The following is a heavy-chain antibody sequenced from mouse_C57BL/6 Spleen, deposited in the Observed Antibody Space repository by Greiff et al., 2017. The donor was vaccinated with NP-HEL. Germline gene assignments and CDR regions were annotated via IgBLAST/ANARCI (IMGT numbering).Heavy chain of an antibody. V-gene: IGHV1-80*01. D-gene: IGHD2-2*01. J-gene: IGHJ2*01. CDR2: IYPGDGDT. CDR3: ARVGLGDGYDGYYFDY. CDR1: GYAFSSYW. Sequence: QVQLQQSGAELVKPGASVKISCKASGYAFSSYWMNWVKQRPGKGLEWIGQIYPGDGDTNYNGKFKGKAPLTADKSSSTDYMQLSSLTSEDSAVYFCARVGLGDGYDGYYFDYGSQGTTLTVSS.